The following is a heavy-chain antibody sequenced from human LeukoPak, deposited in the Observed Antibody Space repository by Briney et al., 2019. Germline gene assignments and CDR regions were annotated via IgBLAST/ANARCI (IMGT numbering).Heavy chain of an antibody. V-gene: IGHV3-30*09. Sequence: PGGSLRLSCAASGFTFSSHVLHWVRQAPGEGLEWLSMITYDGARKYYGASAQGRFVMSRDNSRNTLYLQRNSLRTEHTAVYFCARDFYGSGSQSTGMDVWGQGTTVIVSS. CDR1: GFTFSSHV. J-gene: IGHJ6*02. CDR2: ITYDGARK. D-gene: IGHD3-10*01. CDR3: ARDFYGSGSQSTGMDV.